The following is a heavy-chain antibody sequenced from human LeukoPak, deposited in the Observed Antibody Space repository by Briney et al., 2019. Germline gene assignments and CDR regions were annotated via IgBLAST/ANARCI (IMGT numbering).Heavy chain of an antibody. D-gene: IGHD6-19*01. V-gene: IGHV5-51*01. CDR3: ARHKYTSGWYSDY. J-gene: IGHJ4*02. CDR1: GYSFTSYW. CDR2: IYPGDSDT. Sequence: GESLKISCKGSGYSFTSYWISWVRQMPGKGLEWMGIIYPGDSDTRYSPSFQGQVTISADKSTSTAYLQWSSLKASDAAMYYCARHKYTSGWYSDYWGQGTLVTVSS.